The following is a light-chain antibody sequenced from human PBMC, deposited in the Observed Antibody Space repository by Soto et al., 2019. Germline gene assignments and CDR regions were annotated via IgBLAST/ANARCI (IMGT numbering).Light chain of an antibody. J-gene: IGKJ1*01. CDR3: QQLNSYFSA. Sequence: DVHMTKSQSSLSAYVGRRGSMPCRASKTISSWLAWYQQKPGKAPDLLIYDASRLAGGVPSRFSGSVSGTEFTLTISSLQPEDFATYYCQQLNSYFSALGQGTKVDIK. CDR1: KTISSW. CDR2: DAS. V-gene: IGKV1-5*01.